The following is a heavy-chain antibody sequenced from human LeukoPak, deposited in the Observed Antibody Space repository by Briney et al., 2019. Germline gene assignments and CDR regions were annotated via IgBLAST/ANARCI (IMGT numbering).Heavy chain of an antibody. D-gene: IGHD3-22*01. V-gene: IGHV4-34*01. CDR3: ARGKDYYDSSGYSNAFDI. CDR1: GGSFSGYY. J-gene: IGHJ3*02. Sequence: KPSETLSLTCAVYGGSFSGYYWSWIRQPPGKGLEWIWEINHSGSTNYNPSLKSRVTISVDTSKNQFSLKLSSVTAADTAVYYCARGKDYYDSSGYSNAFDIWGQGTMVTVSS. CDR2: INHSGST.